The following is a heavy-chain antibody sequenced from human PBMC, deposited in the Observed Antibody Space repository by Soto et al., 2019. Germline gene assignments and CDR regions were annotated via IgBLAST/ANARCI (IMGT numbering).Heavy chain of an antibody. V-gene: IGHV3-33*01. Sequence: GGSLRLSCAASGFTFSSYGMHWVRQAPGKGLEWVAVIWYDGSNKYYADSVKGRFTISRDNSKNTLYLQMNSLRAEDTAVYYCARDPSPGQWLVRAPSTLNDAFDIWGQGTMVTVSS. J-gene: IGHJ3*02. D-gene: IGHD6-19*01. CDR3: ARDPSPGQWLVRAPSTLNDAFDI. CDR1: GFTFSSYG. CDR2: IWYDGSNK.